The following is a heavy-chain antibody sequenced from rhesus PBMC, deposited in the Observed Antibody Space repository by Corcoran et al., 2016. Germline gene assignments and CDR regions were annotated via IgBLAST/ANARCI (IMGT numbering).Heavy chain of an antibody. D-gene: IGHD4-11*01. CDR1: GDSISSGYG. J-gene: IGHJ4*01. Sequence: QVQLQESGPGLVKPSETLSLTCAVSGDSISSGYGWGWMRQPPGKGLEWIGHIYGGSGNPSDHPSLPSRFTVSKTTSMNQFALKLSSVTAADTAVYYCARDFLPYFVYWGQGVLVTVSS. CDR2: IYGGSGNP. CDR3: ARDFLPYFVY. V-gene: IGHV4-127*01.